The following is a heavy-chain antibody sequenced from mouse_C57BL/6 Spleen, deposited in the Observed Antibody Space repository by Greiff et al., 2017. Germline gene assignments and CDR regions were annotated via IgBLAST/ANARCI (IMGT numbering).Heavy chain of an antibody. CDR2: IYPGDGDT. D-gene: IGHD2-2*01. CDR1: GYAFSSYW. J-gene: IGHJ1*03. Sequence: QVQLKESGAELVKPGASVKISCKASGYAFSSYWMNWVKQRPGKGLEWIGQIYPGDGDTNYNEKFKGKATLTADKSSSTAYMQLSSLTSEDSAVYFCARGYDGYFDVWGTGTTVTVSS. V-gene: IGHV1-80*01. CDR3: ARGYDGYFDV.